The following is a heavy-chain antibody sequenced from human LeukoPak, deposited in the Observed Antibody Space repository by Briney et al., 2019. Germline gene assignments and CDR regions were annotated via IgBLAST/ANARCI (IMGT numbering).Heavy chain of an antibody. CDR2: ISSSSSYI. Sequence: GGSLRLSCAAPGFTFSSYSMNWVRQAPGKGLEWVSSISSSSSYIYYADSVKGRFTISRDNAKNSLYLQMNSLRAEDTAVYYCARRCPRRWLQLSFFDYWGQGTLVTVSS. CDR1: GFTFSSYS. CDR3: ARRCPRRWLQLSFFDY. D-gene: IGHD5-24*01. J-gene: IGHJ4*02. V-gene: IGHV3-21*04.